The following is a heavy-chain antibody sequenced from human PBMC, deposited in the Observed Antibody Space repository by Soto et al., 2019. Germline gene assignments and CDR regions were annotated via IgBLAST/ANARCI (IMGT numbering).Heavy chain of an antibody. Sequence: ASVKVSCKASGYTFTSYGISWVRQAPGQGLEWMGWISAYNGNTNYAQKLQGRVTMTTSTSTSTAYMELRSLRSDDTAVYYCARDTLGYCSSTSCYGNPTQFDYWGQGTLVTVSS. D-gene: IGHD2-2*01. V-gene: IGHV1-18*04. J-gene: IGHJ4*02. CDR2: ISAYNGNT. CDR3: ARDTLGYCSSTSCYGNPTQFDY. CDR1: GYTFTSYG.